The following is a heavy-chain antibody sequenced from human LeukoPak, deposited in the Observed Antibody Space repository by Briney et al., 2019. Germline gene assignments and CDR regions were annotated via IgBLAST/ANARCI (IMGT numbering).Heavy chain of an antibody. Sequence: ASVKVSCKASGYTFTSYYMHWVRQAPGQGLEWMGIINPSGGSTSYSQKFQGRVTITRDTSTSTVYMELSSLRSEDTAVYYCAGTRLDYFDYWGQGTLVTVSS. D-gene: IGHD6-19*01. V-gene: IGHV1-46*01. CDR3: AGTRLDYFDY. J-gene: IGHJ4*02. CDR2: INPSGGST. CDR1: GYTFTSYY.